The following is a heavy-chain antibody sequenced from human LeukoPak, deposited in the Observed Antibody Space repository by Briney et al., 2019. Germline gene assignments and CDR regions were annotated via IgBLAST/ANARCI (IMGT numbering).Heavy chain of an antibody. CDR1: GYTFTDYA. CDR3: ARGGKQWRGGNYFDS. Sequence: GASVKVSCKASGYTFTDYALHWVRQAPGQSLEWMGWITTGRGETRYSQEFQRRITFTRDKSASTGYMDLSDLRSEDTAVYYCARGGKQWRGGNYFDSWGQGTLVAVSS. D-gene: IGHD6-19*01. J-gene: IGHJ4*02. V-gene: IGHV1-3*03. CDR2: ITTGRGET.